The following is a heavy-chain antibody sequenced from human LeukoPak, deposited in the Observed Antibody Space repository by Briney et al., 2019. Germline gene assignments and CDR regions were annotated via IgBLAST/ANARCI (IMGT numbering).Heavy chain of an antibody. CDR3: ARMQKDKDYYYGMDV. CDR2: FDPEDGET. CDR1: GYALTELS. V-gene: IGHV1-24*01. D-gene: IGHD2/OR15-2a*01. Sequence: ASVNVSCKVSGYALTELSMHWVRQAPGKGLEWMGGFDPEDGETIYAQKFRGRVTMTEDASTDTAYMELRSLRSDDTAVYYCARMQKDKDYYYGMDVWGKGTTVTVSS. J-gene: IGHJ6*04.